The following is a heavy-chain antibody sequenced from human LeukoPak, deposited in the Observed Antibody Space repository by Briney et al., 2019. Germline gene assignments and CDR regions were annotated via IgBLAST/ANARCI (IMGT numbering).Heavy chain of an antibody. CDR1: GGSISSGDSY. CDR2: ISYSGST. CDR3: ARSDIWGSYRFLDY. D-gene: IGHD3-16*02. J-gene: IGHJ4*02. Sequence: PSQTLSLTCSVSGGSISSGDSYWSWIRQPPRKGLEWIGYISYSGSTYYNPSLKSRVTISVDTSKNQFSLKLSSVTAADTAVYYCARSDIWGSYRFLDYWGQGTLVIVSS. V-gene: IGHV4-30-4*08.